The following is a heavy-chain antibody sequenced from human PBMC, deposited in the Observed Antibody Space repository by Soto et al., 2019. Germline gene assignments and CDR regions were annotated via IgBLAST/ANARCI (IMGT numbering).Heavy chain of an antibody. CDR3: TRGLSYGFDF. Sequence: GGSLRLSCVASGFNFNIYSINWVRQAPGKGLEWVSYMTSDSKTIHYADSVKGRFTISRENAKNSVFLQMNSLRAEDTGVYYCTRGLSYGFDFWGQGTMVTVSS. CDR1: GFNFNIYS. J-gene: IGHJ3*01. CDR2: MTSDSKTI. V-gene: IGHV3-48*01. D-gene: IGHD3-10*01.